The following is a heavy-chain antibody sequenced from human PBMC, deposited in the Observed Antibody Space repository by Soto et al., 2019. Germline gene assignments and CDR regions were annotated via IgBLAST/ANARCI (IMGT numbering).Heavy chain of an antibody. CDR3: ARTVLKSQKVEWFDL. V-gene: IGHV3-66*01. Sequence: KLVESGGGVVQPGGSLRLSCAASGITVSSNYMSWVRQAPGKGLEWVSTLYRSGDTYYADSVRGRFTISRDSSKNTLFVQVSSLRVEDTGVYFCARTVLKSQKVEWFDLWGQGNQVFVSS. J-gene: IGHJ5*02. D-gene: IGHD4-17*01. CDR1: GITVSSNY. CDR2: LYRSGDT.